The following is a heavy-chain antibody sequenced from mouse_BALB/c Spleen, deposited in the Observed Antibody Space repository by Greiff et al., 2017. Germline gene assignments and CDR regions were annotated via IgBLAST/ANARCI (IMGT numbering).Heavy chain of an antibody. V-gene: IGHV2-9*02. D-gene: IGHD2-1*01. CDR1: GFSLTSYG. CDR2: IWAGGST. CDR3: ARDYGNHGDFDV. Sequence: VHLVESGPGLVAPSQSLSITCTVSGFSLTSYGVHWVRQPPGKGLEWLGVIWAGGSTNYNSALMSRLSISKDNSKSQVSLKMNSLQTDDTAMYYCARDYGNHGDFDVWGAGTTVTVSS. J-gene: IGHJ1*01.